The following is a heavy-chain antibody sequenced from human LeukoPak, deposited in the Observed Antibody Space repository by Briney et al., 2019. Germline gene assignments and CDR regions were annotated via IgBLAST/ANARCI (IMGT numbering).Heavy chain of an antibody. V-gene: IGHV4-39*01. D-gene: IGHD2-15*01. CDR2: IYHSGST. J-gene: IGHJ4*02. CDR3: ARRSEFDNTHYHYFDY. CDR1: GGSIDSRSYY. Sequence: SETLSLTCTVSGGSIDSRSYYWDWIRQAPGKGLEWIGTIYHSGSTEYNPSLKSRVAIFVDTSKNQFSLILRSVAAADTAVYYCARRSEFDNTHYHYFDYWGQGALVTVSS.